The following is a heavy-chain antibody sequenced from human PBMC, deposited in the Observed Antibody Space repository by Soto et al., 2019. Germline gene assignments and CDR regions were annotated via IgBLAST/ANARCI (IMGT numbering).Heavy chain of an antibody. CDR1: GFTFSSYA. CDR2: ISGSGGST. D-gene: IGHD3-10*01. V-gene: IGHV3-23*01. CDR3: AKETSGSSLDY. Sequence: GGSLRLSCAASGFTFSSYAMSWVRQAPGKGLEWVSGISGSGGSTYYADSVKGRFTISRDNSKRTLYMQMNSLRAADTAVYYCAKETSGSSLDYWGQGTLVTVSS. J-gene: IGHJ4*02.